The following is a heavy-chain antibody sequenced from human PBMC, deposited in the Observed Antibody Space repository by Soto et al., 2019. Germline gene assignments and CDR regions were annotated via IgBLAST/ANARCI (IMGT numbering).Heavy chain of an antibody. V-gene: IGHV4-39*01. CDR3: ARLRASTTPNS. CDR2: IYYSGST. CDR1: GGSISSSSYY. Sequence: QLQLQESGPGLVKPSETLSLTCTVSGGSISSSSYYWGWIRQPPGKGLEWIGSIYYSGSTYYNPSLKSRVTISVDTSKNQFSLKLSSVTAADTAVYYCARLRASTTPNSWGQGTLVTVSS. D-gene: IGHD1-1*01. J-gene: IGHJ4*02.